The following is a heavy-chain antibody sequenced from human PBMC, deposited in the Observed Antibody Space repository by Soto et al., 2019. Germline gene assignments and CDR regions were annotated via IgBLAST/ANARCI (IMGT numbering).Heavy chain of an antibody. Sequence: QVPLVESGGGLVKPAGALRLSCAASGFTFSDYYRSWISQAPGKGLEWVSYISSSGSTIYYADSVKGRFTISRDNAKNSLYLQMNSLRAEDTAVYYCARELEGQWLGPFDYWGQGTLVTVSS. CDR2: ISSSGSTI. CDR3: ARELEGQWLGPFDY. J-gene: IGHJ4*02. V-gene: IGHV3-11*01. D-gene: IGHD6-19*01. CDR1: GFTFSDYY.